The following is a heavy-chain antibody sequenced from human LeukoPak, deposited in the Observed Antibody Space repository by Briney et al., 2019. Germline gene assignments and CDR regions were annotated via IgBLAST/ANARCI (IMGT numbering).Heavy chain of an antibody. J-gene: IGHJ4*02. CDR1: GGSISSYY. CDR3: ARSDEALFDY. Sequence: SETLSLTCTVSGGSISSYYWSWIRQPPGKGLEWIGYIYYSGSTNYNPSLKSRVTMSVDTSKNQFSLKLSSVTAADTAVYYCARSDEALFDYWGQGTLVTVSS. CDR2: IYYSGST. V-gene: IGHV4-59*12.